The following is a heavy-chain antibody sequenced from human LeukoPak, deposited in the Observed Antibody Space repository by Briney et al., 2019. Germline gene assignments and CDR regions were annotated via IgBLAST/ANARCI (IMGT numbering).Heavy chain of an antibody. D-gene: IGHD4-17*01. Sequence: ASVKVSCKASGYAFTNYGISWVRQAPGQGLEWMGWISAYNGNTNYAQKLQGRVTMTTDTSTSTAYMELRSLRSDDTAVYYCARGGYDYGLAGWFDPWGQGTLVTVSS. CDR2: ISAYNGNT. CDR1: GYAFTNYG. V-gene: IGHV1-18*04. J-gene: IGHJ5*02. CDR3: ARGGYDYGLAGWFDP.